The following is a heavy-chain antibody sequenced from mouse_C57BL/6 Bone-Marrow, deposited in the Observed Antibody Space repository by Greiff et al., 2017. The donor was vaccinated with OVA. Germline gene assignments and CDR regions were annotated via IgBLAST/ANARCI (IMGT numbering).Heavy chain of an antibody. J-gene: IGHJ4*01. CDR1: GYAFSSSW. D-gene: IGHD2-1*01. Sequence: QVQLQQSGPELVKPGASVKISCKASGYAFSSSWMNWVKQRPGKGLEWIGRIYPGDGDTNYNGKFKGKATLTADKSSSTAYMQLSSLTSEDSAVYFCARGDGNYVRWGQGTSVTVSS. V-gene: IGHV1-82*01. CDR3: ARGDGNYVR. CDR2: IYPGDGDT.